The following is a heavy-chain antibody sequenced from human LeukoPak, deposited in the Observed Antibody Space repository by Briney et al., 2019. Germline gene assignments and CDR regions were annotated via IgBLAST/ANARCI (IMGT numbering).Heavy chain of an antibody. CDR2: ISSSSSYI. CDR1: GFTFSSYS. Sequence: GGSLRLSCAASGFTFSSYSMNWVRQAPGKGLEWVSSISSSSSYIYYADSVKGRFTISRGNAKNSLYLQMNSLIAEDTAVYYCARDRIAAAGTPDYWGQGTLVTVSS. J-gene: IGHJ4*02. D-gene: IGHD6-13*01. V-gene: IGHV3-21*01. CDR3: ARDRIAAAGTPDY.